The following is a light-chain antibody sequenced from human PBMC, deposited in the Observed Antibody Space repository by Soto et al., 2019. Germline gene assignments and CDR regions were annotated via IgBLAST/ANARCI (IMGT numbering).Light chain of an antibody. J-gene: IGKJ4*01. V-gene: IGKV1-9*01. Sequence: IQLTQSPSSLSACIGDRVTITCRASQGISSYLAWYQQKPGKAPKLLIYAASTLQRGVPSRFSGSGSGTDFTLTISSLQPEDFATYYCQQLNSYPPTFGGGTKVEIK. CDR3: QQLNSYPPT. CDR1: QGISSY. CDR2: AAS.